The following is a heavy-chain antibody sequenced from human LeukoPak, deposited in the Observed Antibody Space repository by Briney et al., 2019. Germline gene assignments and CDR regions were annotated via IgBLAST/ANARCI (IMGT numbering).Heavy chain of an antibody. CDR1: GFTFDDYA. CDR2: ISWNSGSI. Sequence: GGSLRLSCAASGFTFDDYAMHWVRQPPGKGLEWVSGISWNSGSIGYADSVKGRFTISRDNAKNSLYLQMNSLRAEDTAVYYCARRRDSGSLQHFDYWGQGTLVTVSS. V-gene: IGHV3-9*01. CDR3: ARRRDSGSLQHFDY. D-gene: IGHD1-26*01. J-gene: IGHJ4*02.